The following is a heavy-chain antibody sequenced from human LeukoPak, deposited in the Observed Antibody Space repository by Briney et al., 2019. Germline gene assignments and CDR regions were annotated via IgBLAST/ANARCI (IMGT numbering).Heavy chain of an antibody. CDR3: ARDSTTLVPEDY. CDR1: GLTFTRYS. D-gene: IGHD1/OR15-1a*01. V-gene: IGHV3-21*05. CDR2: ISSSGYYI. J-gene: IGHJ4*02. Sequence: GGSLRLSCAASGLTFTRYSMNWARQAPGKGLEWVSHISSSGYYIYYADSVKGRFTISRDDDKNILYLQMDSLRVDDTAVYYCARDSTTLVPEDYWGQGTLVTVSS.